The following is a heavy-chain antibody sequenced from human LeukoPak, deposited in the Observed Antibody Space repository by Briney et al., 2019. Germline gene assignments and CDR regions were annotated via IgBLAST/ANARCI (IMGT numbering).Heavy chain of an antibody. Sequence: SETLSLTCTVSGASVSSYYWSWIRQPLGKGLEWAGYIYYGGNTNYSPSLKSRVTISVDTSKNQISLKLSSVTAADTAVYYCARAGSSWAFDYWGQGTLVTVSS. CDR2: IYYGGNT. V-gene: IGHV4-59*02. J-gene: IGHJ4*02. D-gene: IGHD6-13*01. CDR1: GASVSSYY. CDR3: ARAGSSWAFDY.